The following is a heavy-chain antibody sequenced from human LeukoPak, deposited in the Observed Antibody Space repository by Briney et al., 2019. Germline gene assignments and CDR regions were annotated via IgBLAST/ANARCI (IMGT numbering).Heavy chain of an antibody. V-gene: IGHV3-48*03. D-gene: IGHD4-23*01. Sequence: GGSLRLSCAASGFTFSSYEMNWVRQAPGKGLEWVSYISSSGSTIYYADSVKGRFTISRDNAKNSLYLQMNSLRAEDTAVYYCARDAVVTPFYYYYYMDVWGKGTTVTISS. J-gene: IGHJ6*03. CDR3: ARDAVVTPFYYYYYMDV. CDR1: GFTFSSYE. CDR2: ISSSGSTI.